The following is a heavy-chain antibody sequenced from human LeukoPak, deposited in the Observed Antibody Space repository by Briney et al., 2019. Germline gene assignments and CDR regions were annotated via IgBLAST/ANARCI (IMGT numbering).Heavy chain of an antibody. D-gene: IGHD2-8*01. CDR2: ISFDGSNA. Sequence: GRSLRLSCAASGFTFSTYAMHWVRQAPGKGLEWVAVISFDGSNAYYADSVRGRFTISRDYSKDTLYLQVNSLRAEDTAVYYCARDRYWLEYCINGVCRDTFDIWGQGTMVTVSS. CDR3: ARDRYWLEYCINGVCRDTFDI. V-gene: IGHV3-30-3*01. CDR1: GFTFSTYA. J-gene: IGHJ3*02.